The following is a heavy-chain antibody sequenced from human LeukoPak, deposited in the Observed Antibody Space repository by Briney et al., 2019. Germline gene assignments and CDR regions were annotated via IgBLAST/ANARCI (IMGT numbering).Heavy chain of an antibody. CDR1: GFTFNSYA. CDR3: AKGADCGVRRCSYFDY. V-gene: IGHV3-23*01. Sequence: GSLRLSCATPGFTFNSYAMDWVRQAPGGGLGWGSTISAGGGTTYYADSVKGRFTISRDNSKITLYLQMNSLRAEDTAVYYCAKGADCGVRRCSYFDYWGQGTLVTVYS. CDR2: ISAGGGTT. D-gene: IGHD2-21*01. J-gene: IGHJ4*02.